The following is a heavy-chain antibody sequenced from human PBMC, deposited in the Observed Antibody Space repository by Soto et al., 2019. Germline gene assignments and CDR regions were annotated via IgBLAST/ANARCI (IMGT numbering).Heavy chain of an antibody. D-gene: IGHD1-26*01. CDR1: GFTFSNYA. CDR3: ARRGSGSYYDY. CDR2: ISGSGDST. V-gene: IGHV3-23*01. Sequence: EVQLLESGGGWVQPGGSLRLSCAASGFTFSNYAMRWVRQAPGKGLEWVSAISGSGDSTYYADSVKGRFTISRDNSKNTLYLQMNSLRAEDTAVYYCARRGSGSYYDYWGQGTLVTVSS. J-gene: IGHJ4*02.